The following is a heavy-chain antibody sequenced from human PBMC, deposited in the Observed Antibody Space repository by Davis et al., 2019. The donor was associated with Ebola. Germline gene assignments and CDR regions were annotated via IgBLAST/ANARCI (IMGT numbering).Heavy chain of an antibody. CDR3: ARPVGGTVV. CDR2: VYYSGIA. J-gene: IGHJ4*02. CDR1: GASISRTTNYY. Sequence: MPSETLSLTCTVSGASISRTTNYYWGWIRQSPGKGLEYIGSVYYSGIAYYKSSLRSRATISVDTSKNQFSLKLNSVTAADTAIYYCARPVGGTVVWGPGILVTVSS. D-gene: IGHD1-26*01. V-gene: IGHV4-39*01.